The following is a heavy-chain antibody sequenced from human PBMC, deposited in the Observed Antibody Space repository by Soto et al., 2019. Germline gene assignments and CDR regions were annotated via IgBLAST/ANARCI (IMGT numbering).Heavy chain of an antibody. CDR2: IDPSDSYT. J-gene: IGHJ3*01. CDR3: ARLGKWEPHGTSLVR. V-gene: IGHV5-10-1*01. CDR1: GYGFTSYW. Sequence: GESLKISCKGSGYGFTSYWISWVRQMPGKGLEWMGRIDPSDSYTNYSPSFQGHVTISADKSISTAYLQWSSLKASDTAMYYCARLGKWEPHGTSLVRWGQGTMVTVSS. D-gene: IGHD1-26*01.